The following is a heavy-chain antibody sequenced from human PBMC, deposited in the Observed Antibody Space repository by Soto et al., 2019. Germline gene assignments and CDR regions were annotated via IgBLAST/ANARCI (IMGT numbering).Heavy chain of an antibody. J-gene: IGHJ6*03. CDR1: GFTFSSYA. CDR2: ISGSGGST. V-gene: IGHV3-23*01. CDR3: AKNTHYYYYYYMDV. Sequence: GGSLRLSCAASGFTFSSYAMSWVRQAPGKGLEWVSAISGSGGSTYYADSVKGRFTISRDNSKNTLYLQMNSLRAEDTAVYYCAKNTHYYYYYYMDVWGKGTTVTVSS.